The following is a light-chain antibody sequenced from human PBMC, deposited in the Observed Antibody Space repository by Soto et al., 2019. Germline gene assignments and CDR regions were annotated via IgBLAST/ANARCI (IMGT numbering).Light chain of an antibody. V-gene: IGKV3-20*01. CDR1: QSVSSSY. Sequence: ELVLTQSPGTLSLSPVERATLSCRASQSVSSSYLAWYQQKAGQAPMLLIYDASCTATGITDRFSGSGSWTDFTITISTLEPEDFELYYSQQYGSSPRTFGEGTKVEIK. J-gene: IGKJ4*01. CDR2: DAS. CDR3: QQYGSSPRT.